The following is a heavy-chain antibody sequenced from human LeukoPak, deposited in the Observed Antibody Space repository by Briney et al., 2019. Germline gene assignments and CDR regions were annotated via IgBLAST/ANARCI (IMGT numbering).Heavy chain of an antibody. CDR2: IYAGGST. CDR3: AKVRIHSYGSDY. J-gene: IGHJ4*02. Sequence: GGSLRLSCAASGFSVSTNYMSWVRQAPGKGLAWVSVIYAGGSTYYADSVKGRFTISRDNSKNTLYLQMNSLRAEDTAVYYCAKVRIHSYGSDYWGQGTLVTVSS. D-gene: IGHD5-18*01. CDR1: GFSVSTNY. V-gene: IGHV3-53*05.